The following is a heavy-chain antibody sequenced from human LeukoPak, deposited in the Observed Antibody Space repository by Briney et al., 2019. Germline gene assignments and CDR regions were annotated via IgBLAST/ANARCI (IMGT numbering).Heavy chain of an antibody. J-gene: IGHJ5*02. CDR2: IYTSGST. Sequence: SETLSLTCTVSGGSISSGSYYWSWIRQPAGKGLEWIGRIYTSGSTNYNPSPKSRVTISVDTSKNQFSLKLSSVTAADTAVYYCARRGPYYYGSGSYSPNWFDPWGQGTLVTVSS. D-gene: IGHD3-10*01. CDR3: ARRGPYYYGSGSYSPNWFDP. V-gene: IGHV4-61*02. CDR1: GGSISSGSYY.